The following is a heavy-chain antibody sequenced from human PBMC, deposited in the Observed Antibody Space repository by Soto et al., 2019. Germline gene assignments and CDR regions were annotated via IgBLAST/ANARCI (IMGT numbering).Heavy chain of an antibody. CDR3: AKGDGGIRGKYPYGMDV. CDR2: ITPIFGTA. V-gene: IGHV1-69*01. Sequence: QVQLVQSGAEVKKPGSSVKASCKASGGTFSIYDISWVRQAPGQGLEWMGGITPIFGTAKYAQKFQGRVTITADESTSTAYMEMSSLTSEDTAVYFCAKGDGGIRGKYPYGMDVWGQGTTVTVSS. CDR1: GGTFSIYD. J-gene: IGHJ6*02. D-gene: IGHD3-10*01.